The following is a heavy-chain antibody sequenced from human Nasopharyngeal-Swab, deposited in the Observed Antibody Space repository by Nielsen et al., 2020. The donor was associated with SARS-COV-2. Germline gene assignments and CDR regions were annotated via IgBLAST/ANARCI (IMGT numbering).Heavy chain of an antibody. D-gene: IGHD3-3*02. V-gene: IGHV3-30*19. CDR2: DGSSQ. CDR3: VREAPRDRSIGPVIPHIWCYFDL. J-gene: IGHJ4*02. Sequence: GESLKISCAASGFTFSSYGMHWVRQAPGQGLEWVGVDGSSQQYADPVRGRFTLSRDSSGNIVYLQMNNLRPDDTAVYYCVREAPRDRSIGPVIPHIWCYFDLCGQGTLVTVSS. CDR1: GFTFSSYG.